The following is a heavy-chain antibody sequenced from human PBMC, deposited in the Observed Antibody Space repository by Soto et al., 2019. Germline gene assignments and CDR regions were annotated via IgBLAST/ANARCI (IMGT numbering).Heavy chain of an antibody. CDR2: ISYDGSNE. J-gene: IGHJ3*02. V-gene: IGHV3-30*03. D-gene: IGHD1-1*01. Sequence: GGSLRLSCAVSGFTFSSYGMHWVRQAPGKGLEWVAHISYDGSNEHYVDSVKGRFTISRDNAKNSLYLQMNSLRTEDTAVYYYARLTIQLERLGGPPDDAFDIWGQGTMVTVSS. CDR3: ARLTIQLERLGGPPDDAFDI. CDR1: GFTFSSYG.